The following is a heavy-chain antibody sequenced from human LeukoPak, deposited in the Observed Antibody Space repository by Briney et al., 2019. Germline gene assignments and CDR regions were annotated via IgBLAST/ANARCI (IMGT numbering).Heavy chain of an antibody. CDR3: ATNYYDSSGYFPDFDY. D-gene: IGHD3-22*01. CDR1: GFTFSSFS. CDR2: ISGSGRNT. J-gene: IGHJ4*02. Sequence: GGSLRLSCAVSGFTFSSFSMNWVRQAPVKGLEWVSAISGSGRNTYYADSAKGRFTISRDNSKNTLYLQMDSLRAEDTAAYYCATNYYDSSGYFPDFDYWGQGALVSVSS. V-gene: IGHV3-23*01.